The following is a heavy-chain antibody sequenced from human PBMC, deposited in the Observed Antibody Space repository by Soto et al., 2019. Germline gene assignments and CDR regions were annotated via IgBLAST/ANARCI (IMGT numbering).Heavy chain of an antibody. CDR3: AREVGRRTLLGSRGAFDI. CDR1: GFTFSDYY. D-gene: IGHD2-8*02. CDR2: ISSSSSYT. Sequence: GGSLRLSCAASGFTFSDYYMSWIRQAPGKGLEWVSYISSSSSYTNYADSVKGRFTISRDNAKNSLYLQMNSLRAEDTAVYYCAREVGRRTLLGSRGAFDIWGQGTMVTVSS. V-gene: IGHV3-11*06. J-gene: IGHJ3*02.